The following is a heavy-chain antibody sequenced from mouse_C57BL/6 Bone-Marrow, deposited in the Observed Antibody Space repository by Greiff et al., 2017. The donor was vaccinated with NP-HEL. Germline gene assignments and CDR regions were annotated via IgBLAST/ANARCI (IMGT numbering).Heavy chain of an antibody. J-gene: IGHJ4*01. CDR2: INPNNGGT. D-gene: IGHD2-4*01. V-gene: IGHV1-18*01. Sequence: VQLQQSGPELVKPGASVKIPCKASGYTFTDYNMDWVKQSHGKSLEWIGDINPNNGGTIYNQKFKGKATLTVDKSSSTAYMELRSLTSEDTAVYYCARNPSYDYDLYYYAMDYWGQGTSVTVSS. CDR1: GYTFTDYN. CDR3: ARNPSYDYDLYYYAMDY.